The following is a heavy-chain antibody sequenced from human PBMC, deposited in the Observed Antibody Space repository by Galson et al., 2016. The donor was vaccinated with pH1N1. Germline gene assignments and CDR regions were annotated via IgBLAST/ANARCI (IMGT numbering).Heavy chain of an antibody. Sequence: SLRLSCAASGFNFSNYWMHWVRQAPGKGLEWVAVIWFDGSSKYYAHSVRGRLTISRDNSKNTLFLQMNSLRGDDTAVYYCARLGVRIAAPGEDYYYGMDVWGQGTTVTVSS. CDR3: ARLGVRIAAPGEDYYYGMDV. CDR2: IWFDGSSK. D-gene: IGHD6-13*01. V-gene: IGHV3-33*08. CDR1: GFNFSNYW. J-gene: IGHJ6*02.